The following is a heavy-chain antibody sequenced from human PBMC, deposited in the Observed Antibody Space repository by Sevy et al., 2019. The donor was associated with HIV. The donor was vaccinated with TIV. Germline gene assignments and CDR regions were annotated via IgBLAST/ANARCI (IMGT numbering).Heavy chain of an antibody. CDR1: GESFSGYF. CDR2: INHSGTL. J-gene: IGHJ4*02. D-gene: IGHD3-10*02. CDR3: ARGRQAYVVVVPSTVPFDY. Sequence: SETLSLTCAVYGESFSGYFWNWIRHSPGKGLEWIGEINHSGTLKYNPSLKSRVTISVDGSKNQLSRHLRSVTATDTAVYYCARGRQAYVVVVPSTVPFDYWGPGTLVTVSS. V-gene: IGHV4-34*01.